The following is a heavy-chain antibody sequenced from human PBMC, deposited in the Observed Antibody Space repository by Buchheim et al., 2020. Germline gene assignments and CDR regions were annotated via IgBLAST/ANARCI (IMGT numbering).Heavy chain of an antibody. D-gene: IGHD3-3*01. Sequence: EVQLLESGGGLVQPGGSLRLSCAASGFTFSSYAMSWVRQAPGKGLEWVSAISGSGGSTYYAAAVRGRFTISRDTSKNTLYLKMNSLRAEDTAVYYCAKDLVAIFGEVMAPGFDYWGQGTL. CDR1: GFTFSSYA. CDR2: ISGSGGST. V-gene: IGHV3-23*01. CDR3: AKDLVAIFGEVMAPGFDY. J-gene: IGHJ4*02.